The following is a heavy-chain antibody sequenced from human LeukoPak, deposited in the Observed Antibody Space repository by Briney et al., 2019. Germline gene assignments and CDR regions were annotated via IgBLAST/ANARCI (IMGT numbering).Heavy chain of an antibody. CDR2: INHSGST. CDR3: ARRAFPRCYSL. CDR1: GGSFSGYY. Sequence: SETLSLTCAIYGGSFSGYYWRWIRQPPGKRLEWIGEINHSGSTNYNPSLKSRVTISVDTSKNQFSLKVRSVTAADTAVFYCARRAFPRCYSLWGQGTLVTVSS. D-gene: IGHD2-15*01. J-gene: IGHJ4*02. V-gene: IGHV4-34*01.